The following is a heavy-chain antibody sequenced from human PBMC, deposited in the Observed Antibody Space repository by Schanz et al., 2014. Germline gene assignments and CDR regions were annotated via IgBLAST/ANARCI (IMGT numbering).Heavy chain of an antibody. J-gene: IGHJ4*02. CDR2: LSGSGGST. CDR3: ARGTDWNLHY. V-gene: IGHV3-23*04. CDR1: GFTVSSNH. D-gene: IGHD1-1*01. Sequence: EVQLVESGGGLVQPGGSLRLSCAASGFTVSSNHMSWVRQAPGKGLEWVSALSGSGGSTYYADSVKGRFTISRDSGQNSLYLQMNSLRAGDTAVYYCARGTDWNLHYWGQGALVTVSS.